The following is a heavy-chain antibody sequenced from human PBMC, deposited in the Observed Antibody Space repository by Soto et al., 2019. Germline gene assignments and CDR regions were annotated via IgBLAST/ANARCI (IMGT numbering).Heavy chain of an antibody. J-gene: IGHJ6*02. CDR3: ATSGTIFGVVIIV. CDR1: GYTVTELF. CDR2: FDPEDGET. V-gene: IGHV1-24*01. Sequence: GASVKVACKVSGYTVTELFIHGVRQAPGKGLEWMGGFDPEDGETIYAQKFQGRVTMTEDTSTDTAYMELSSLRSEDTAVYYCATSGTIFGVVIIVWGQGTTVTVSS. D-gene: IGHD3-3*01.